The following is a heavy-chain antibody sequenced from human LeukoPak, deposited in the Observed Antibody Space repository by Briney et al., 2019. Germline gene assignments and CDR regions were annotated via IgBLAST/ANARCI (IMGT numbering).Heavy chain of an antibody. CDR3: ARHPGYGSGSYYYYYYGMDV. Sequence: SETLSLTCAVYGGSFSGYYWSWIRQPPGKGLEWIGETNHSGSTNYNPSLKSRVTISVDTSKNQFSLKLSSVTAADTAVYYCARHPGYGSGSYYYYYYGMDVWGKGTTVTASS. D-gene: IGHD3-10*01. V-gene: IGHV4-34*01. CDR1: GGSFSGYY. J-gene: IGHJ6*04. CDR2: TNHSGST.